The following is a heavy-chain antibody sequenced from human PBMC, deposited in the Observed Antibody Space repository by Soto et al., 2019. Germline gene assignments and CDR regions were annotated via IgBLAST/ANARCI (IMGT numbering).Heavy chain of an antibody. V-gene: IGHV1-2*02. CDR3: ARVRLELRPRAFDY. CDR2: INPNSGGT. J-gene: IGHJ4*02. D-gene: IGHD1-7*01. Sequence: QVQLVQSGAEVKKPGASVKVSCKASGYTFTGYYMHWVRQAPGQGLEWMGWINPNSGGTNYAQKFQGRVTMTRDTAISAAYMELSRLRSDDTAVYYCARVRLELRPRAFDYWGQGTLVTVSS. CDR1: GYTFTGYY.